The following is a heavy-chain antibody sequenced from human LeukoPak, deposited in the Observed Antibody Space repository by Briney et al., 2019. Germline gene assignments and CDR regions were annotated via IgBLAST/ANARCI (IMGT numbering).Heavy chain of an antibody. V-gene: IGHV3-66*01. CDR3: GGAGITIFGVVIDY. Sequence: PGGSLRLSCAASGITVSNNYMSWVRQAPGKGLEWVSLIYSGGSTYYADSVRGRFTISRVSSKNTLYLQMNSLRVEDTAVYYCGGAGITIFGVVIDYWGQGTLVTVSS. D-gene: IGHD3-3*01. CDR1: GITVSNNY. J-gene: IGHJ4*02. CDR2: IYSGGST.